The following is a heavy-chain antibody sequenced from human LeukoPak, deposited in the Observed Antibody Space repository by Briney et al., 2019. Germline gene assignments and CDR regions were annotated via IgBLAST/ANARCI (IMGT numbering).Heavy chain of an antibody. D-gene: IGHD1-7*01. Sequence: PGGSLRLSCAASGFTFGSYDMHWVRQATGKGLEWVSAIGTAGDTYYPGSVKGRFTISRENAKNSLYLQMNSLRAGDTAVYYCARGLGRNYVLSYYGMDVWGQGTTVTVSS. J-gene: IGHJ6*02. V-gene: IGHV3-13*01. CDR1: GFTFGSYD. CDR3: ARGLGRNYVLSYYGMDV. CDR2: IGTAGDT.